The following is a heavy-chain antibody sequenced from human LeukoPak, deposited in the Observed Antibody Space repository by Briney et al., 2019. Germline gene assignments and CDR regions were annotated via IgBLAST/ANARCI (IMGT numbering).Heavy chain of an antibody. J-gene: IGHJ4*02. CDR1: GFTFGAYA. D-gene: IGHD1-26*01. CDR2: ISYDGSNK. V-gene: IGHV3-30-3*01. Sequence: GGSLRLSCTTSGFTFGAYAMSWFRQAPGKGLEWVAVISYDGSNKYYADSVKGRFTISRDNSKNTLYLQMNSLRAEDTAVYYCARASSGWEPYYFDYWGQGTLVTVSS. CDR3: ARASSGWEPYYFDY.